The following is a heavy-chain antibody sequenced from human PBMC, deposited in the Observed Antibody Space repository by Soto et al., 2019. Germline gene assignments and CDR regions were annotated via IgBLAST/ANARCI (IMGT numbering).Heavy chain of an antibody. Sequence: GGSLRLSCAASGFTVSNNYMTWVRQAPGKGLEWISVIYSGGAIWYADSVKGRFTVSRDNSKNMLFLQMNSLRVEDTAIYYCARDSWAAAGWTGGASWGQGALVTVSS. CDR1: GFTVSNNY. J-gene: IGHJ5*02. CDR2: IYSGGAI. D-gene: IGHD6-13*01. CDR3: ARDSWAAAGWTGGAS. V-gene: IGHV3-53*01.